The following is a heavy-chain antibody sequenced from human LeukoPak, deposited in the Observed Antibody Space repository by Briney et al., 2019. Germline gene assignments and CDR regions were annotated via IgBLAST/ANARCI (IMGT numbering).Heavy chain of an antibody. CDR3: ARLATVTSGDY. Sequence: GGSLRLSCAASGFTFSSYEMNWVRQAPGKGLEWVSYISSSGSTIYYADSVKGRFTISRDNAKNSLYLQINSLRAEDTAVYYCARLATVTSGDYWGQGTLVTVSS. CDR2: ISSSGSTI. V-gene: IGHV3-48*03. J-gene: IGHJ4*02. D-gene: IGHD4-17*01. CDR1: GFTFSSYE.